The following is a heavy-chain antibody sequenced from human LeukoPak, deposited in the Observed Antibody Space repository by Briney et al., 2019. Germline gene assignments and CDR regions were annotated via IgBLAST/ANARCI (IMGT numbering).Heavy chain of an antibody. J-gene: IGHJ6*03. Sequence: PGGSLRLSCAASGFTFSSYSMNWVRQAPGKGLEWVSSISSSSSYIYYADSVKGRFTISRDNAKNSLYLQMNSLRAEDTAVYYCASLHSNHYYYYMDVWGKGTTVTVSS. D-gene: IGHD4-11*01. V-gene: IGHV3-21*01. CDR1: GFTFSSYS. CDR2: ISSSSSYI. CDR3: ASLHSNHYYYYMDV.